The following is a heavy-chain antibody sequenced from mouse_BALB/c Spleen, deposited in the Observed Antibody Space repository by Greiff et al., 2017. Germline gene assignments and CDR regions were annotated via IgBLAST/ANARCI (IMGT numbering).Heavy chain of an antibody. V-gene: IGHV5-17*02. CDR3: ARDDRFGDYAMDY. CDR1: GFTFSSFG. J-gene: IGHJ4*01. CDR2: ISSGSSTI. D-gene: IGHD2-14*01. Sequence: EVQVVESGGGLVQPGGSRKLSCAASGFTFSSFGMHWVRQAPEKGLEWVAYISSGSSTIYYADTVKGRFTISRDNPKNTLFLQMTSLRSEDTAMYYCARDDRFGDYAMDYWGQGTSVTVSS.